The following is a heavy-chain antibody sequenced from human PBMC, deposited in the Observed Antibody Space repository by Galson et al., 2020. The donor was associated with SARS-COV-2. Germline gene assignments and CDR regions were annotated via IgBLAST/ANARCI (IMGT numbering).Heavy chain of an antibody. CDR2: LYADGDT. CDR3: ARGFGGSGRFDWFDS. V-gene: IGHV3-66*01. CDR1: GFTVSTNY. Sequence: GGSLRLSCAASGFTVSTNYMNWVRQAPGKGPQWVSVLYADGDTYYADSLKGRFTISKDNSKNTLYLQMNSLRVEDTAVYYCARGFGGSGRFDWFDSWGQGTLVTVSS. J-gene: IGHJ5*01. D-gene: IGHD3-10*01.